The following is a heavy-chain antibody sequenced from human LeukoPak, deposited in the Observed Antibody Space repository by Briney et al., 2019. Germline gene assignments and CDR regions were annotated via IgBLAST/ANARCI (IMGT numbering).Heavy chain of an antibody. D-gene: IGHD3-10*01. Sequence: SETLSLTCTVSGGSISSYYWGWIRQPPGKGLEWIGSIYYSGSTYYNPSLKSRVTISVDTSKNQFSLKLSSVTAADTAVYYCARHRYYYDAFDIWGQGTMVTVSS. CDR3: ARHRYYYDAFDI. V-gene: IGHV4-39*01. CDR2: IYYSGST. J-gene: IGHJ3*02. CDR1: GGSISSYY.